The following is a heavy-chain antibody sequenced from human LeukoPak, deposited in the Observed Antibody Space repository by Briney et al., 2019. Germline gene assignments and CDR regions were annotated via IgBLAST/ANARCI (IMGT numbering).Heavy chain of an antibody. Sequence: SETLSLTCAFDGGSFSGYYWSWIRQPPAKGREGNGDENHRGRINYNPSLKSRVTISVDTSKKQFSLKLSSVTAADTAVYSCARALQEGYFDYWGQGTLVTVSS. CDR1: GGSFSGYY. V-gene: IGHV4-34*01. CDR2: ENHRGRI. CDR3: ARALQEGYFDY. J-gene: IGHJ4*02.